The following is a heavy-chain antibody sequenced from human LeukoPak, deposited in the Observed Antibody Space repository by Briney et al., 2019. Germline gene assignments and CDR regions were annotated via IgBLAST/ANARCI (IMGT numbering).Heavy chain of an antibody. Sequence: TGGSLRLSCAASGFSFSSYWMSWVRQAPGKGLEWVAIIQQDGSVKYYVDSVKGRFTISRDNAKNSLYLQMNSLRVEDTAVYYCARVVRWSDYFDYWGQGNPGHRLL. CDR2: IQQDGSVK. V-gene: IGHV3-7*01. CDR3: ARVVRWSDYFDY. CDR1: GFSFSSYW. J-gene: IGHJ4*02. D-gene: IGHD4-23*01.